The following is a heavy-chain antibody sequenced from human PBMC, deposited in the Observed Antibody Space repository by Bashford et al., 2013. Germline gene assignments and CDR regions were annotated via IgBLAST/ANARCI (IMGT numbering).Heavy chain of an antibody. Sequence: GGSLRLSCATSGFTFSSYALSWVRQAPGKGLEWVSAISDTGGATYYADSVRGRFTISRDNSKNTLYLQMNSLRAEDTAVYYCARHYDFLAGHLSGFDYWGQGTLVTVSS. CDR2: ISDTGGAT. D-gene: IGHD3-9*01. V-gene: IGHV3-23*01. CDR3: ARHYDFLAGHLSGFDY. J-gene: IGHJ4*02. CDR1: GFTFSSYA.